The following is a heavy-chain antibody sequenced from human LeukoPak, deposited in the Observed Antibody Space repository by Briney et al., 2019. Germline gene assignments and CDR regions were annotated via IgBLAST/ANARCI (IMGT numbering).Heavy chain of an antibody. J-gene: IGHJ3*02. CDR1: GFKFDDYG. D-gene: IGHD6-19*01. V-gene: IGHV3-30*02. Sequence: GGSLRLSCAASGFKFDDYGMNWVRQAPGKGLEWVASIRYDGSNKYYADSVKGRFIISRDNSKNTLYLQMSSLRAEDTAVYYCAKLYNSGWGNAFDIWGQGTMVTVSS. CDR3: AKLYNSGWGNAFDI. CDR2: IRYDGSNK.